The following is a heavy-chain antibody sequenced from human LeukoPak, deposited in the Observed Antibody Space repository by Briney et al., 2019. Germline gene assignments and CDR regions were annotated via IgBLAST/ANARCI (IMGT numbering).Heavy chain of an antibody. Sequence: GGSLRLSCAASGLTVTRNFMSWVRQAPGKGLEWVSVIYTNGNTYYADSVKGRFTISRDSSKNMLYLQMNSLRAEDTAVYYCARDHYGLTSYPNPWGQGTLVTVSS. CDR2: IYTNGNT. D-gene: IGHD3-10*01. J-gene: IGHJ5*02. CDR1: GLTVTRNF. CDR3: ARDHYGLTSYPNP. V-gene: IGHV3-66*01.